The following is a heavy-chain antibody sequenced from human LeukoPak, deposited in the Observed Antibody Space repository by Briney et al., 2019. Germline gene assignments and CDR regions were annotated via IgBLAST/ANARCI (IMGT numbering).Heavy chain of an antibody. J-gene: IGHJ4*02. Sequence: GGSLRLSCAASGFTFSSYAMSWVRQAPGKGLEWVSAISGSGGSTYYADSVKGRFTISRDNSKNTLYLQMNSLRAEDTDVYYCAPGGYSSSWYVEEPFDYWGQGTLVTVSS. CDR3: APGGYSSSWYVEEPFDY. D-gene: IGHD6-13*01. CDR1: GFTFSSYA. CDR2: ISGSGGST. V-gene: IGHV3-23*01.